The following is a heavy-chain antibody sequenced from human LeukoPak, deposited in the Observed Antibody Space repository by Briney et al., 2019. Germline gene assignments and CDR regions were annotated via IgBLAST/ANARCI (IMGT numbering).Heavy chain of an antibody. D-gene: IGHD3-10*01. CDR3: ARAELGGPIDY. CDR2: INWNGGST. CDR1: GFTFDDYG. Sequence: GGSLRLSCAASGFTFDDYGMGWVRQAPGKGLEWVSGINWNGGSTRYADSVKGRFTISRDNAKNSLYLQMNSLRAEDTALYYCARAELGGPIDYWGQGTLVTVSS. J-gene: IGHJ4*02. V-gene: IGHV3-20*04.